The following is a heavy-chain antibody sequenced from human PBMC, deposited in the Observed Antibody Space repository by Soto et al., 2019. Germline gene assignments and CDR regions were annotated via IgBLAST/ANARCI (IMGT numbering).Heavy chain of an antibody. CDR3: TCIFSGGYGYGFYYYGMDV. V-gene: IGHV4-39*01. Sequence: PSETLSITCTVSGGSISSSSYYWGWIRQPPGKGLEWIGSIYYSGSTYYNPSLKSRVTIFVDTSKSQFSLKLSSVTAADTAVYYCTCIFSGGYGYGFYYYGMDVWGQWTTVTVS. CDR2: IYYSGST. J-gene: IGHJ6*02. CDR1: GGSISSSSYY. D-gene: IGHD5-18*01.